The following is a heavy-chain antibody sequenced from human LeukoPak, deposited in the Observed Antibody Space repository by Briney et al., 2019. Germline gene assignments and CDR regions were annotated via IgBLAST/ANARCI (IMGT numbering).Heavy chain of an antibody. CDR3: ARDLVDTAMVGIGY. CDR1: GGSISSYY. D-gene: IGHD5-18*01. CDR2: IYYSGST. J-gene: IGHJ4*02. Sequence: PSETLSLTCTVSGGSISSYYWSWIRQPPGKGLEWIGYIYYSGSTNYNPSLKSRVTISVDTSKNQFSLKLSSVTAADTAVYYCARDLVDTAMVGIGYWGQGTLVTVSS. V-gene: IGHV4-59*01.